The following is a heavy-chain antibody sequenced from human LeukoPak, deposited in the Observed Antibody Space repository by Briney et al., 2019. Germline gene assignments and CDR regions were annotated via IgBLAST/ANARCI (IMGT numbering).Heavy chain of an antibody. D-gene: IGHD7-27*01. J-gene: IGHJ3*02. CDR1: GFTFSSYA. Sequence: PGGSLRLSCAASGFTFSSYAMHWVRQAPGKGLEWVSGISWNSGSIGYADSVKGRFTISRDNAKNSLYLQMNSLRVEDVALYYCAKDRKHPLGDVFDIWGQGTMVTVSS. CDR3: AKDRKHPLGDVFDI. CDR2: ISWNSGSI. V-gene: IGHV3-9*03.